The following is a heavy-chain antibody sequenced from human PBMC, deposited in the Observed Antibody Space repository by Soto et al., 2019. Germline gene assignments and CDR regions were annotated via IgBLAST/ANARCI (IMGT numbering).Heavy chain of an antibody. Sequence: SETLSLTCTVSGGSISSSSYYWGWIRQPPGKGLEWIGSIYYSGSTYYNPSLKSRVTISVDTSKNQFSLKLSSVTAADTAVYYCARHRTDYGDYWYFDLWGRGTLVTVSS. J-gene: IGHJ2*01. CDR1: GGSISSSSYY. CDR2: IYYSGST. V-gene: IGHV4-39*01. CDR3: ARHRTDYGDYWYFDL. D-gene: IGHD4-17*01.